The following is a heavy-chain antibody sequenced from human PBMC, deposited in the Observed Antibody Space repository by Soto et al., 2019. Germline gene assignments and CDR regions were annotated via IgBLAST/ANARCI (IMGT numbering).Heavy chain of an antibody. J-gene: IGHJ6*02. CDR2: IYYSGST. CDR1: GGSISSYY. D-gene: IGHD3-10*01. CDR3: ATSGGSGSYYWGPDGMDV. Sequence: ETLSLTCTVSGGSISSYYWSWIRQPPGKGLEWIGYIYYSGSTNYNPSLKSRVTISVDTSKNQFSLKLSSVTAADTAVYYCATSGGSGSYYWGPDGMDVWGQGTTVTVSS. V-gene: IGHV4-59*08.